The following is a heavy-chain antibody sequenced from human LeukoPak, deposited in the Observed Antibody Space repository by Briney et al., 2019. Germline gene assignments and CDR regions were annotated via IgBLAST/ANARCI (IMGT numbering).Heavy chain of an antibody. CDR2: INPDGSQT. CDR3: ARDPVRRDSY. D-gene: IGHD3-10*01. Sequence: GGSLRLSCAASGFTFNTYWMHWVRQAPGKGLVWVSHINPDGSQTNYADSVTGRFTISRDNAKNTLYLQMNSLRAEDTAVYYCARDPVRRDSYWGQGTLVTVSS. CDR1: GFTFNTYW. J-gene: IGHJ4*02. V-gene: IGHV3-74*01.